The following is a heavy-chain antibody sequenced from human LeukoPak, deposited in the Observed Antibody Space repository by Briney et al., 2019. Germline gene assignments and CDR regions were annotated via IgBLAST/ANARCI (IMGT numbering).Heavy chain of an antibody. CDR3: ARDTVTLRVGMDV. Sequence: PGGSLRLSCAASGFTVSSNYMSWVRQAPWKGLEWVSVIYSGGSTYYADSVKGRFTISRDNSKNTLYLQMNSLRAEDTAVYYCARDTVTLRVGMDVWGQGTTVTVSS. D-gene: IGHD4-17*01. V-gene: IGHV3-53*01. CDR1: GFTVSSNY. CDR2: IYSGGST. J-gene: IGHJ6*02.